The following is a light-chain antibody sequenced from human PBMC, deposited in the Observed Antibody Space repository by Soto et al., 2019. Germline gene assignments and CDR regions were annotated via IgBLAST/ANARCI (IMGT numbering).Light chain of an antibody. CDR2: GAS. Sequence: EIVMTQSPATLSVSPGDKVSLSRRANQTISNMLAWYQQKPGQAPRLLIYGASSRATGIPDRFSGSGSGTDFTLTISRLEPEDFAVYYCQQYGSSPPFTFGPGTKVDIK. CDR3: QQYGSSPPFT. V-gene: IGKV3-20*01. J-gene: IGKJ3*01. CDR1: QTISNM.